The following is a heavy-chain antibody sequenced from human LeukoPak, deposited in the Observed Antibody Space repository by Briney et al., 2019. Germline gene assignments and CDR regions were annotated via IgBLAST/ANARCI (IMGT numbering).Heavy chain of an antibody. CDR1: GFTFSDYY. CDR2: ISSSGSTI. D-gene: IGHD5-12*01. V-gene: IGHV3-11*04. J-gene: IGHJ4*02. Sequence: SGGSLRLSCAASGFTFSDYYMSWIRQAPGKGLEWVSYISSSGSTIYYADSVKGRFTISRDNAKNSLYVQMNSLRDEDTAVYYCARVEYSGWNLEYWGQGTLVTVSS. CDR3: ARVEYSGWNLEY.